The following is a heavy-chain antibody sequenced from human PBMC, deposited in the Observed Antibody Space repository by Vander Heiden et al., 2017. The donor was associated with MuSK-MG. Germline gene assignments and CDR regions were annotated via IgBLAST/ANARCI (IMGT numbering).Heavy chain of an antibody. CDR1: GASVNSYNYF. J-gene: IGHJ5*02. CDR3: VAMTRLFRFDP. D-gene: IGHD3-3*01. V-gene: IGHV4-61*01. CDR2: IDYVGAT. Sequence: QVQLQESGPGLVKPSETLSLTCSVSGASVNSYNYFWTWIRQPPGKGLEWIGFIDYVGATNYNPSLESRVTISVATSTNQFSMKLSSVTAADTAVYYCVAMTRLFRFDPWGQGSLVTVSS.